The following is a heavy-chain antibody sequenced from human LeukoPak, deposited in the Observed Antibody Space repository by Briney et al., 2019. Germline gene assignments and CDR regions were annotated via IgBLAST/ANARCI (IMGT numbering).Heavy chain of an antibody. V-gene: IGHV4-34*01. D-gene: IGHD3-10*01. CDR1: GGPFSGYY. CDR2: INHSGST. J-gene: IGHJ4*02. CDR3: ARAAEVLWFGELFRSGFNY. Sequence: SETLSLTCAVYGGPFSGYYWSWIRQPPGKGLEWIGEINHSGSTNYNPSLKGRVTISVDTSKNQFSLKLSSVTAADTAVYYCARAAEVLWFGELFRSGFNYWGQGTLVTVSS.